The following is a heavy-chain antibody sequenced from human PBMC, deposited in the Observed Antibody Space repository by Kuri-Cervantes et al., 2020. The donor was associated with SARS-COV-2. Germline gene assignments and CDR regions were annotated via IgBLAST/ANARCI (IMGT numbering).Heavy chain of an antibody. Sequence: GESLKISCAASGFTFSSYSMNWVRQAPGKGLEWVSYISSSSSTIYYADSVKGRFTISRDNSKNTLYLQMNSLRAEDTAVYYCAKEEKVLRFLEWLGGMDVWGQGTTVTVSS. V-gene: IGHV3-48*01. D-gene: IGHD3-3*01. J-gene: IGHJ6*02. CDR2: ISSSSSTI. CDR3: AKEEKVLRFLEWLGGMDV. CDR1: GFTFSSYS.